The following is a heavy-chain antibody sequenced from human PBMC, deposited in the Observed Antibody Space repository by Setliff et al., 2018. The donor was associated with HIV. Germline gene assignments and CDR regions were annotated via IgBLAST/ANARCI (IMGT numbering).Heavy chain of an antibody. CDR1: GGSISNYY. V-gene: IGHV4-4*09. CDR3: ATLDHSGGNFLAY. D-gene: IGHD2-21*02. Sequence: LSLTCTVSGGSISNYYWSWIRQPAGKGLEWIGYIHSSGSTIYNPSLKSRITISLDTSKEQFSLELSSATAADTAVYYCATLDHSGGNFLAYWGQGSLVTVSS. CDR2: IHSSGST. J-gene: IGHJ4*02.